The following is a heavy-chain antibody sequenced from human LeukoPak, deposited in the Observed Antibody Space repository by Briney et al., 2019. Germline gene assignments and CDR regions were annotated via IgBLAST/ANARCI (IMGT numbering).Heavy chain of an antibody. CDR3: ARDPRPKQTYCSSSTCDEYY. CDR2: INSDGTDT. V-gene: IGHV3-74*01. Sequence: GGSLRLSCAASGFTFTTYWMHWVRQAPGKRLVWVSRINSDGTDTAYADSVKGRFTISRDNAKNTLYLQMNSLRAEDTAVYYCARDPRPKQTYCSSSTCDEYYWGQGTLVTVSS. J-gene: IGHJ4*02. D-gene: IGHD2-2*01. CDR1: GFTFTTYW.